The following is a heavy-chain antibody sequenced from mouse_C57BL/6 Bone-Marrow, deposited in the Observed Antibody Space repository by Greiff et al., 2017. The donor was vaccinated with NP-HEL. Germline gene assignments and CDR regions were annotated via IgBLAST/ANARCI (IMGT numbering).Heavy chain of an antibody. CDR1: GFTFSSYT. CDR3: ARGTIYDPYAMDY. Sequence: DVMLVESGGGLVKPGGSLKLSCAASGFTFSSYTMSWVRQTPEKRLEWVATISGGGGNTYYPDSVKGRFTISRDNAKNTLYLQMSSLRSEDTALYYCARGTIYDPYAMDYWGQGTSVTVSS. D-gene: IGHD2-3*01. V-gene: IGHV5-9*01. J-gene: IGHJ4*01. CDR2: ISGGGGNT.